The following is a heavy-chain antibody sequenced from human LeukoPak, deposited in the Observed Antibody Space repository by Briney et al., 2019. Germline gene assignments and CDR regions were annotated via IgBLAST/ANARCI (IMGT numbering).Heavy chain of an antibody. J-gene: IGHJ5*02. CDR2: ISSSSSYI. Sequence: GGSLRLSCAASGFTFSSFSMNWVRQAPGKGLEWVSSISSSSSYIYYADSVKGRFTISRDNAKNSLYLQMNSLRAEDTAVYYCARAYWSDYYDSSGYRAGFDPWGQGTLVTVSS. D-gene: IGHD3-22*01. CDR3: ARAYWSDYYDSSGYRAGFDP. CDR1: GFTFSSFS. V-gene: IGHV3-21*01.